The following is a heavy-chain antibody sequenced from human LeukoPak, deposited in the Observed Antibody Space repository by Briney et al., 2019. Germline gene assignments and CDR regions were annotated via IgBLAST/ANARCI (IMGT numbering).Heavy chain of an antibody. CDR1: GGSISSYY. Sequence: PSETLSLTCTVSGGSISSYYWSWIRQPPGKGLEWIGYIYTSGSTNYNPSLKSRVTISVDTSKNQFSLKLSSVTAADTAVYYCARLQGPIASGFDPWGQGTLVTISS. V-gene: IGHV4-4*09. J-gene: IGHJ5*02. CDR2: IYTSGST. CDR3: ARLQGPIASGFDP. D-gene: IGHD4-11*01.